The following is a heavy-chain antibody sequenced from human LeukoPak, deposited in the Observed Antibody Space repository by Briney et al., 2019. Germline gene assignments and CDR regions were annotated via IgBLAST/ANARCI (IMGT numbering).Heavy chain of an antibody. V-gene: IGHV1-8*01. CDR2: MNPNSGNT. J-gene: IGHJ6*03. CDR3: AIRYGSGEKYYYSYYMDV. CDR1: GDTFTSYD. Sequence: ASVKVSCKASGDTFTSYDINWVRQATGQGLEWMGWMNPNSGNTGYAQKFQGRVTMTRNTSISTAYMELSSLRSEDTAVYYCAIRYGSGEKYYYSYYMDVWGKGTTVTVSS. D-gene: IGHD3-10*01.